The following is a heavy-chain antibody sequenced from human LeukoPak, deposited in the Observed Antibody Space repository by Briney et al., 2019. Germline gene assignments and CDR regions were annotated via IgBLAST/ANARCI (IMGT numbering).Heavy chain of an antibody. V-gene: IGHV3-23*01. Sequence: PGGSLRLSCAASGFTFDDYGMSWVRQAPGKGLEWVSAISGSGGSTYYADSVKGRFTISRDNSKNTLYLQMNSLRAEDTAVYYCAKLRYSSGWSDYWGQGTLVTVSS. CDR2: ISGSGGST. CDR1: GFTFDDYG. CDR3: AKLRYSSGWSDY. J-gene: IGHJ4*02. D-gene: IGHD6-19*01.